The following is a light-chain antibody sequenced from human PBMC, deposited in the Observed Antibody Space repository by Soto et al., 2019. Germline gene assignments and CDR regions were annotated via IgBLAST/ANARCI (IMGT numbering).Light chain of an antibody. V-gene: IGLV2-11*01. J-gene: IGLJ2*01. CDR2: DVT. CDR3: CSFAGNDILI. CDR1: SSDVGAYNY. Sequence: QSALTQPRSVSGSPGQSVTISCTGTSSDVGAYNYVSWYQRHPGKAPKLIISDVTKRPSGVPDRFSGSKSGNTASLTISGLQAEDEAVYDCCSFAGNDILIFGGGTKVTVL.